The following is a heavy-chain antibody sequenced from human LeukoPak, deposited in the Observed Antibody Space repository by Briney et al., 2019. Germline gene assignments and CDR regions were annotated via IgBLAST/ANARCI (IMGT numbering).Heavy chain of an antibody. Sequence: ASVKVSCKASGYTFTSYDSNWVGQASGQGLDGMGWMNPNRGNRGYAQKFQGRVTMTRNTSISTAYMELSSLRSEDTAVYYCARVRRVATMWLAQVLIGEYFQHWGQGTLVTVSS. J-gene: IGHJ1*01. D-gene: IGHD5-12*01. V-gene: IGHV1-8*01. CDR1: GYTFTSYD. CDR3: ARVRRVATMWLAQVLIGEYFQH. CDR2: MNPNRGNR.